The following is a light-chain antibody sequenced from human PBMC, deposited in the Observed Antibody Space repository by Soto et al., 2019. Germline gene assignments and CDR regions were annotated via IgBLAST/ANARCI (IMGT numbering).Light chain of an antibody. CDR3: CSYAGSQTWV. Sequence: QSALTQPASVSGSPGQSVTISCTGTSSDVGNYNHVSWYQQHPGKAPKLMSYEATQRPSGVSNRFSASKSGNTASLTISGLQAEDESDYYCCSYAGSQTWVFGLGTKLTVL. J-gene: IGLJ3*02. CDR1: SSDVGNYNH. V-gene: IGLV2-23*01. CDR2: EAT.